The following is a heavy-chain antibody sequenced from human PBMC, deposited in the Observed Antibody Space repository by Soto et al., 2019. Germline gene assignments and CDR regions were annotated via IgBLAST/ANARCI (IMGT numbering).Heavy chain of an antibody. CDR3: LKDFGWTTVPGTGYFDS. J-gene: IGHJ4*02. D-gene: IGHD6-19*01. CDR2: ISFDGGIK. V-gene: IGHV3-30*18. CDR1: GFTFSRHA. Sequence: QVQLVESGGGVVQPGGSLRLSCAAAGFTFSRHAMYWVRQAPGKGLEWVAVISFDGGIKYYADAVKGRFAISRDTPKTTLYLQMNCLRVEDTAGYFCLKDFGWTTVPGTGYFDSGGQGPLVPVSA.